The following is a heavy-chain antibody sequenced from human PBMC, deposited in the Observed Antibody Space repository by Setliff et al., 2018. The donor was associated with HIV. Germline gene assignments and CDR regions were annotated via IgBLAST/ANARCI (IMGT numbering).Heavy chain of an antibody. Sequence: ASVKVSCKASGYTLTNYDINWVRQAPGHGLEWVGWMSPKSGYTDYAQKFQGRVTMTEDTSTDTAYMELSSLRSDDTAVYYCATDVGVVTAHNWFDPWGQGTLVTVSS. CDR2: MSPKSGYT. D-gene: IGHD2-21*02. CDR1: GYTLTNYD. CDR3: ATDVGVVTAHNWFDP. V-gene: IGHV1-8*01. J-gene: IGHJ5*02.